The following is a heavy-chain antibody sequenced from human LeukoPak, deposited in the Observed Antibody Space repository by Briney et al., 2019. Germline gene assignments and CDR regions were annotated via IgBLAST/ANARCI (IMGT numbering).Heavy chain of an antibody. CDR2: IYYSGST. CDR1: GDPGSNDKYY. V-gene: IGHV4-39*01. Sequence: SETPFPHFTVSGDPGSNDKYYWGWIRQPPRKGLEWIGSIYYSGSTYYNPSLNSRVTISVDTSKNQFSLKLSSVTAADTAVYYCARLGWWDSWGQGTLVTVSS. CDR3: ARLGWWDS. D-gene: IGHD2-15*01. J-gene: IGHJ4*02.